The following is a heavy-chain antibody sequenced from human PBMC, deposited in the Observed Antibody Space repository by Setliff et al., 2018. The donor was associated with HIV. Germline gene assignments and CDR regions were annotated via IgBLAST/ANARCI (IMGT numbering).Heavy chain of an antibody. Sequence: LSLTCTVSGGSITGHYWSWIRQPPGKGLEWIGYIHYRGSSNYNHSLKSRVSISLDTSKKQVSMKLNSVTAADTAVYYCARGLSIFGVATPGFYSFMDVWAKGTTVTVSS. D-gene: IGHD3-3*01. CDR2: IHYRGSS. CDR3: ARGLSIFGVATPGFYSFMDV. V-gene: IGHV4-59*11. CDR1: GGSITGHY. J-gene: IGHJ6*03.